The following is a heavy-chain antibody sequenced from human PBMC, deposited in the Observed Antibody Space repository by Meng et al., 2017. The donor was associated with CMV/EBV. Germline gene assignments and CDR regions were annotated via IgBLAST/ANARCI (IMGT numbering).Heavy chain of an antibody. CDR2: INHSGST. J-gene: IGHJ4*02. CDR1: GWSFSSYY. Sequence: VPRQSWGACLLKPAEALDLASAVSGWSFSSYYLSWSRQPPGKGLEWIGEINHSGSTTYTPSLKSRVTISVDTSKNQFSLMLRSVTAADTAVYYCARGFPSWRKPAYYFDYWGQGTLVTVSS. CDR3: ARGFPSWRKPAYYFDY. D-gene: IGHD2-2*01. V-gene: IGHV4-34*01.